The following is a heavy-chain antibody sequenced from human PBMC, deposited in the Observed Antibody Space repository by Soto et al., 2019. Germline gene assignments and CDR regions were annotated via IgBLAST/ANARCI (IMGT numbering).Heavy chain of an antibody. D-gene: IGHD4-17*01. J-gene: IGHJ4*01. CDR2: ISGSSSTT. Sequence: EVQLLEYGGGLVQRGESLRLSCVASGFTFNKYAMTWVRQAPGKGLEWVSSISGSSSTTYYADSVKGRFTISRDNSKNTVDLHRNTLSTEDTAVYDCAPTRYDYGDDAVGYWGQGTLVTVSS. V-gene: IGHV3-23*01. CDR1: GFTFNKYA. CDR3: APTRYDYGDDAVGY.